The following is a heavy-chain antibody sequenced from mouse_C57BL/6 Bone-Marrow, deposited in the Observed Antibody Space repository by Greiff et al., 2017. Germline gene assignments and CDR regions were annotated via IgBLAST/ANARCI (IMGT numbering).Heavy chain of an antibody. CDR2: ISYDGSN. Sequence: EVKLVESGPGLVKPSQSLSLTCSVTGYSITSGYYWYWIRQFQGNNLEWLGYISYDGSNNYNPSLKNRVSITRDTSKNPFFLQLNSVTTEDTATYYCARAVDGSYWYFDVWGTGTTVTVSA. CDR3: ARAVDGSYWYFDV. J-gene: IGHJ1*03. D-gene: IGHD2-3*01. V-gene: IGHV3-6*01. CDR1: GYSITSGYY.